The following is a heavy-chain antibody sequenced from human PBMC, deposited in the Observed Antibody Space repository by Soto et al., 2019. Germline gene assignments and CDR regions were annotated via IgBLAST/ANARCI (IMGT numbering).Heavy chain of an antibody. CDR1: GFTFSNYD. V-gene: IGHV3-30*18. Sequence: QVQLVESGGGVVQPGGSLRLSCAASGFTFSNYDMHWVRQAPGKGLEWVQSMSYDGSNKYYASSVRGRFTISRDNSKNTLYLQMDSLKAEDSAVYYCANGLLLGSTAMEFYYWGQGALVTVFS. CDR2: MSYDGSNK. J-gene: IGHJ4*02. CDR3: ANGLLLGSTAMEFYY. D-gene: IGHD1-26*01.